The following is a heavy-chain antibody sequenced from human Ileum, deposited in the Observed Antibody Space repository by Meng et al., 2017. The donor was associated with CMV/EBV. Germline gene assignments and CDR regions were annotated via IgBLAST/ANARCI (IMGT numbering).Heavy chain of an antibody. Sequence: GESLKISCAASGFTVSSNYMTWVRQAPGKGLEWVSIIYTNDNTYYADSVKGRFIISRDNSKNTLYLQMNSLRAEDTAVYYCARRYWGAWGMDVWGQGNTVNVSS. J-gene: IGHJ6*02. CDR2: IYTNDNT. V-gene: IGHV3-53*01. CDR3: ARRYWGAWGMDV. CDR1: GFTVSSNY. D-gene: IGHD3-16*01.